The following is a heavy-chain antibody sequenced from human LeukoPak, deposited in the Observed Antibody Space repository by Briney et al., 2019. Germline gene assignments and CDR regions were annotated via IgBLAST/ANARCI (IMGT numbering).Heavy chain of an antibody. CDR3: AKGPQGLVILYYFDY. V-gene: IGHV3-9*01. D-gene: IGHD3/OR15-3a*01. Sequence: GGSLRLSCAASGFTFDDYAMHWVRQAPGKGLEWVSGISWNSGSIGYADSVKGRFTISRDNAKNSLYLQMNSLRAEDTALYYCAKGPQGLVILYYFDYWGQGTLVTVSS. CDR1: GFTFDDYA. J-gene: IGHJ4*02. CDR2: ISWNSGSI.